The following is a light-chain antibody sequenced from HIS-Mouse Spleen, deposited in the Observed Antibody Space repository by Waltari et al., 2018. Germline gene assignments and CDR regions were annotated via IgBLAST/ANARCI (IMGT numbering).Light chain of an antibody. Sequence: QSALTQPASVSGSPGQSITISCTGTSSDVGGYNFVSWYQQHPGKAPKLMIYEVSNRPSGVSNSFSGSTSGNTASLTISRLQAEDEADYYCSSYTSSSTPYVFGAGTKVTVL. J-gene: IGLJ1*01. V-gene: IGLV2-14*01. CDR1: SSDVGGYNF. CDR3: SSYTSSSTPYV. CDR2: EVS.